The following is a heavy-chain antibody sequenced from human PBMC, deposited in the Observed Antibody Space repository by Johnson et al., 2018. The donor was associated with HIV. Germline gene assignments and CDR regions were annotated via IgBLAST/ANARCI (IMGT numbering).Heavy chain of an antibody. J-gene: IGHJ3*02. CDR2: ISSGGNSI. CDR1: GFTFSDYY. D-gene: IGHD3-10*01. V-gene: IGHV3-11*01. Sequence: QVQLVESGGGLVKPEGSLRLSCAASGFTFSDYYMSWIRQAPGKGLEWVSYISSGGNSIHYADSVKGRFTISRDNVKNSLYLQMNSLRAEDTAVYYCARDVFGGPSWRAFDIWGQGTMVTVSS. CDR3: ARDVFGGPSWRAFDI.